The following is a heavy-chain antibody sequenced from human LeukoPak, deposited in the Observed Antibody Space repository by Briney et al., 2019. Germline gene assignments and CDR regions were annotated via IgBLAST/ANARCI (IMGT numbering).Heavy chain of an antibody. CDR2: INPSGGST. CDR1: GYTFTSYY. Sequence: ASVKVSCKASGYTFTSYYMHWVRQAPGQGLEWMGIINPSGGSTSYAQKFQGRVTMTRDMSTSTVYMELSSLRSEDTAVYYCSKDGSVTTRFDLDYWGQGTLVTVSS. D-gene: IGHD4-17*01. J-gene: IGHJ4*02. CDR3: SKDGSVTTRFDLDY. V-gene: IGHV1-46*01.